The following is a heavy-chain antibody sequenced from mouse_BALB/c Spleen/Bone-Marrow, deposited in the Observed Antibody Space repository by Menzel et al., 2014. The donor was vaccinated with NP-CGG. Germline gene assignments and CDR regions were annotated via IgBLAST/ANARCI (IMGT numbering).Heavy chain of an antibody. Sequence: VQLQQSGAELARPGASVKLSCKASGYTFTDYYINWVKQRTGQGLEWIGEIYPGSGNAYYNEKFKSEATLTADKSSSTAYMQLSSLTSEDSAVYFCTRSGVRTFAYWGQVLWSLSLQ. CDR1: GYTFTDYY. CDR3: TRSGVRTFAY. V-gene: IGHV1-77*01. J-gene: IGHJ3*01. D-gene: IGHD2-14*01. CDR2: IYPGSGNA.